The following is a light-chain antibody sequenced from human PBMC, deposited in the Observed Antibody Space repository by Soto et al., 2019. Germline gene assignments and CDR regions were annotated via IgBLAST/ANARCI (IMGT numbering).Light chain of an antibody. V-gene: IGLV2-14*01. J-gene: IGLJ2*01. CDR1: SSDVGGYND. CDR3: SSYTSSSTVV. CDR2: EVS. Sequence: QSALTQPASVSGAPGQSITISCTGTSSDVGGYNDVSWYQQHPGKAPKLMIYEVSNRPSGVSNRFSGSKSGNTASLTISGLQAEDEDDYYCSSYTSSSTVVFGGGTKVTVL.